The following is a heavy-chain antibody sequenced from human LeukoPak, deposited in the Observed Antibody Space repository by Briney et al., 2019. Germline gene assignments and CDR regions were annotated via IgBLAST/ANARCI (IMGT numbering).Heavy chain of an antibody. J-gene: IGHJ4*02. D-gene: IGHD5-12*01. CDR2: IKSKTDGGTT. Sequence: PGGSLRLSCAAFGLTFTNAWMSWVRQAPGKGLEWVGRIKSKTDGGTTAYAAPVKGRFTISRDDSKNTLYLQMNSLKTEDTALYYCTTERGYCGYDNWGQGTLVTVSS. CDR1: GLTFTNAW. CDR3: TTERGYCGYDN. V-gene: IGHV3-15*01.